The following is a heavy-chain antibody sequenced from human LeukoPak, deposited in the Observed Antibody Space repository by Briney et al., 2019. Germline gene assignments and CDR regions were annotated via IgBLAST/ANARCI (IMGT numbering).Heavy chain of an antibody. V-gene: IGHV4-38-2*02. CDR3: ARRWPTYYDILTGWEYFDY. CDR2: ISHSGST. D-gene: IGHD3-9*01. Sequence: PSETLSLTCTVSGYSISSGYYWGWIRQPPGKGLEWIGSISHSGSTYYNPSLKSRVTISVDTSKNQFSLKLSSVTAADTAVYYCARRWPTYYDILTGWEYFDYWGQGTLVTVSS. CDR1: GYSISSGYY. J-gene: IGHJ4*02.